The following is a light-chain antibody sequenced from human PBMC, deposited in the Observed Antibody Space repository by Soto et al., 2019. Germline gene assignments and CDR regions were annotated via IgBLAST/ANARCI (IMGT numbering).Light chain of an antibody. CDR3: QQYDFLVT. CDR2: DAS. V-gene: IGKV1-33*01. J-gene: IGKJ5*01. CDR1: QDINNY. Sequence: DIQMTQSPSSLTASVGDRVTITCQASQDINNYLNWYQQKPGKAPKLLIYDASNLETGVPTRFSGSGSGNRFTFTITCLQPEDIATYFCQQYDFLVTFGQGTRLEIK.